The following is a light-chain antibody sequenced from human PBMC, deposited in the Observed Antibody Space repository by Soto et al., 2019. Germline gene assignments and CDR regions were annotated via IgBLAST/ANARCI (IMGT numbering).Light chain of an antibody. V-gene: IGLV2-14*01. Sequence: VLTQPASVSGSPGQSITISCTGTSRDVGGYNYVSWYQQYPGKAPKLMIHDVSNRPSGVSNRFSGPKSGNTASLTISGLQAEDEADYFCISYTGSSTPYVFGTGTKVTVL. CDR2: DVS. J-gene: IGLJ1*01. CDR1: SRDVGGYNY. CDR3: ISYTGSSTPYV.